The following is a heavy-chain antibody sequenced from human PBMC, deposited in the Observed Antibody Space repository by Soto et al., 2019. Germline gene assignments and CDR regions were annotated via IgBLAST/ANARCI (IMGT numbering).Heavy chain of an antibody. V-gene: IGHV3-23*01. J-gene: IGHJ4*02. CDR3: ANGRATYGLLTHDY. CDR1: GFSFRNYA. D-gene: IGHD3-10*01. Sequence: VGSLRLSCAASGFSFRNYAMSWVRQAPGKGLEWISTLTGSSSNIYYADSVKGRFAISRDNSRNTLYLQMNSLTAEDTAVYYCANGRATYGLLTHDYWGQGTLVTVS. CDR2: LTGSSSNI.